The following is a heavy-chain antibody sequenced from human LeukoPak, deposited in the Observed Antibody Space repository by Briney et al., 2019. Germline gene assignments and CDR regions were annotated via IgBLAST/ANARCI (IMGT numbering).Heavy chain of an antibody. CDR1: GGSIGSYY. Sequence: KPSETLSLTCTVSGGSIGSYYWSWIRQPPGKGLEWIGYIYYSGSTNYNPSLKSRVSISVDTSKNQRSLKLTSVTAADTAVYFGAFDIWGQGTLVTVSS. V-gene: IGHV4-59*12. CDR2: IYYSGST. J-gene: IGHJ3*02. CDR3: AFDI.